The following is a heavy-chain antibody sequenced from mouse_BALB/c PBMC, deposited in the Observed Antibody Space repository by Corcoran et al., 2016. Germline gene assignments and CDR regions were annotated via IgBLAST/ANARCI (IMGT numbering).Heavy chain of an antibody. CDR1: GYSFTGYT. V-gene: IGHV1-18*01. CDR2: INPYNGGT. D-gene: IGHD2-3*01. CDR3: ARNDGYYDYYAMDY. Sequence: EVQLQQSEPELVKPGASMKISCKASGYSFTGYTMNWVKQSHGKNLEWIGLINPYNGGTSYNQKFKGKATLTVDKSSSTAYMELLSLTSEDSAVYYCARNDGYYDYYAMDYWGQGTSVTVSS. J-gene: IGHJ4*01.